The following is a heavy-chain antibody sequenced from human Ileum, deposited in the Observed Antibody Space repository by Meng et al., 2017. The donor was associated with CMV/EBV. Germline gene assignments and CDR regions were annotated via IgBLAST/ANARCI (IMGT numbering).Heavy chain of an antibody. D-gene: IGHD5-12*01. CDR2: ISGYNGNT. CDR3: ARDGSARRRGGFDS. J-gene: IGHJ5*01. V-gene: IGHV1-18*04. Sequence: KAAGYTGTSDRISWVRTARGQGLGWMGWISGYNGNTNDAQKLQGRVTMTTDSSTTTDYMELRSMREDDTAVYYGARDGSARRRGGFDSWGQGTLVTVSS. CDR1: GYTGTSDR.